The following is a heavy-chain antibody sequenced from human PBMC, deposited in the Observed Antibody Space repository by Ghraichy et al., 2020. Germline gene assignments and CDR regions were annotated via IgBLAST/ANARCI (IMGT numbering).Heavy chain of an antibody. V-gene: IGHV4-59*01. Sequence: SETLSLTCTVSGGPISTYYWSWIRQPPGQGLEWIGDIYDNGITKYNPSFKSRVTISEDTSKNQFSLRLTSVTAADTAIYFCAREMTLSLDYWGQGILVTVSS. CDR2: IYDNGIT. CDR3: AREMTLSLDY. D-gene: IGHD2-21*02. CDR1: GGPISTYY. J-gene: IGHJ4*02.